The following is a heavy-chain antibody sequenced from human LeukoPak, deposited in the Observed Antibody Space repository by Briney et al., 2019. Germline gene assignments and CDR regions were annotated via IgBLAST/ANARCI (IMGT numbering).Heavy chain of an antibody. J-gene: IGHJ3*02. CDR3: ARLRLWFGEVPLKAFDI. V-gene: IGHV4-4*02. Sequence: SGTLSLTCAVSGGSISNNNWWSWVRQPPGKGLEWIGEIYHSGSTNYNPSLKSRVTISVDKSKNQFSLKLSSVTAADTAVYYCARLRLWFGEVPLKAFDIWGQGTMVTVSS. D-gene: IGHD3-10*01. CDR2: IYHSGST. CDR1: GGSISNNNW.